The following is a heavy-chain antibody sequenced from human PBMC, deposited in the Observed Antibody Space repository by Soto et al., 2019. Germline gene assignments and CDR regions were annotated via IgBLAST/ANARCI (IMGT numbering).Heavy chain of an antibody. CDR3: ARAQFYSGSGNYNNLMFDA. D-gene: IGHD3-10*01. CDR2: MYHSGTF. V-gene: IGHV4-30-2*01. CDR1: GGSIGGVGYS. J-gene: IGHJ5*02. Sequence: NPLETLSLTCAVSGGSIGGVGYSWSWIRQPPGGGLEWIGYMYHSGTFLKSPSLKTRLTMSLDMSKNQFSLTLNSMTAADTAVYYCARAQFYSGSGNYNNLMFDAWGQGIQVTVSS.